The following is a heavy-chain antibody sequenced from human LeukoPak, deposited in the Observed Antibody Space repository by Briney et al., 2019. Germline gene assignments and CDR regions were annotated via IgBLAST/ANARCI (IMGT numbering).Heavy chain of an antibody. Sequence: GGSLRLSCAASGFTFSNAWMSWVRQAPGKGLDWVGRIKSKTDGGTTDYAAPVKGRFTISRDDSKNTLYLQMNSLKTEDTAVYYCTTRALYGDYGDYWGQGTLVTVSS. D-gene: IGHD4-17*01. CDR2: IKSKTDGGTT. V-gene: IGHV3-15*01. CDR3: TTRALYGDYGDY. CDR1: GFTFSNAW. J-gene: IGHJ4*02.